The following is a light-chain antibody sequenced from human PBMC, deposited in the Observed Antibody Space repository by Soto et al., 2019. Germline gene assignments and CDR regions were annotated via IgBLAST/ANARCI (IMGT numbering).Light chain of an antibody. J-gene: IGLJ2*01. CDR1: SSNIGSNN. Sequence: QSVLKQTPSAAGTPGQRVNLSCSGSSSNIGSNNVNWYQQLPGTAPQLLIYSNNQRPSVVPDRFAGSKSGTSASLALSGLQSADEADYYCEAWDDSLNGVVFGGGTKVIVL. CDR3: EAWDDSLNGVV. V-gene: IGLV1-44*01. CDR2: SNN.